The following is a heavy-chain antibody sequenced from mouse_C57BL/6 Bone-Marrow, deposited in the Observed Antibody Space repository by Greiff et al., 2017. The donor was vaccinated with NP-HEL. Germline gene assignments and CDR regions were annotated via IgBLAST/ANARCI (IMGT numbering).Heavy chain of an antibody. CDR1: GFSLTSYG. J-gene: IGHJ4*01. Sequence: VMLVESGPGLVQPSQSLSITCTVSGFSLTSYGVHWVRQSPGKGLEWLGVIWSGGSTDYNAAFISRLSISKDNSKSQVFFKMNILQADDTAIYYCATYDGYDYYAMDYWGQGTAVTVSS. D-gene: IGHD2-3*01. CDR2: IWSGGST. CDR3: ATYDGYDYYAMDY. V-gene: IGHV2-2*01.